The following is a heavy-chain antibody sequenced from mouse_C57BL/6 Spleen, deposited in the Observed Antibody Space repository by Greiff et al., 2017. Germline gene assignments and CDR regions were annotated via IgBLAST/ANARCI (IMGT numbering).Heavy chain of an antibody. CDR3: ARWDGYYDFDY. CDR2: INPSNGGT. D-gene: IGHD2-3*01. Sequence: QVQLKESGTELVKPGASVKLSCKASGYTFTSYWMHWVKQRPGQGLEWIGNINPSNGGTNYNEKFKSKATLTVDKSSSTAYMQLSSLTSEDSAVYYCARWDGYYDFDYWGQGTTLTVSA. CDR1: GYTFTSYW. V-gene: IGHV1-53*01. J-gene: IGHJ2*01.